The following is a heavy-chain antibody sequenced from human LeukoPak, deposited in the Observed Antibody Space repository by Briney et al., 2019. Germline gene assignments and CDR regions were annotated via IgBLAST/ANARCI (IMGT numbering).Heavy chain of an antibody. V-gene: IGHV3-30*18. Sequence: PGGSLRLSCEGTGFTFSTYGIHWVRQAPGKGLEWVALISNDGNQKFYADSVKGRFTISRDNSKNTLSLQMNSLRAEDTAMYYCAKDLSMGAFDLWGQGTLVTVSS. D-gene: IGHD4/OR15-4a*01. CDR1: GFTFSTYG. CDR3: AKDLSMGAFDL. CDR2: ISNDGNQK. J-gene: IGHJ4*02.